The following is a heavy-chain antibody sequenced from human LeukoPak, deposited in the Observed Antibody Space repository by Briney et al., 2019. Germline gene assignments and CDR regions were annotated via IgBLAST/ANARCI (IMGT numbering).Heavy chain of an antibody. CDR1: GFTFSSYA. J-gene: IGHJ4*02. CDR3: ARGRNFLTGCYDY. V-gene: IGHV3-64*01. CDR2: ISSNGGST. Sequence: AGGSLRLSCAASGFTFSSYAMHWVRQAPGKGLEYVSAISSNGGSTYYANSVKGRFTISRDNSKNTLYLQMGSLRAEDMAVYYCARGRNFLTGCYDYWGQGTLVTVSS. D-gene: IGHD3/OR15-3a*01.